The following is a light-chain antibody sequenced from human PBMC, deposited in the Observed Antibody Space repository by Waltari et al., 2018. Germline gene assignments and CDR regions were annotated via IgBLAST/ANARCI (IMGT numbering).Light chain of an antibody. CDR3: QAWDSSTVV. CDR1: KLGEKY. CDR2: QDN. V-gene: IGLV3-1*01. Sequence: SYELTQPPSVSVSPGQTASITCSGDKLGEKYSCWYQQRPGQSPLLVIYQDNKRPSGIPERFSGSNSGNTATLTISGTEAVDEADYCCQAWDSSTVVFGGGTKLTVL. J-gene: IGLJ2*01.